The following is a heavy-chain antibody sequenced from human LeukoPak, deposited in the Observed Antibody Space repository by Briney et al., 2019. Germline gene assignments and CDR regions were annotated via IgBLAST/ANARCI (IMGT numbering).Heavy chain of an antibody. J-gene: IGHJ3*02. V-gene: IGHV3-23*01. CDR3: ARDKTGNSKTAFDI. CDR1: GFTFSSYA. Sequence: GGSLRLSCAASGFTFSSYAMSWVRQAPGKGLEWVSAISGSGGSTYYADSVKGRFTISRDNSKNTLYLQMNSLRSEDTAVYYCARDKTGNSKTAFDIWGQGTMVTVSS. D-gene: IGHD2/OR15-2a*01. CDR2: ISGSGGST.